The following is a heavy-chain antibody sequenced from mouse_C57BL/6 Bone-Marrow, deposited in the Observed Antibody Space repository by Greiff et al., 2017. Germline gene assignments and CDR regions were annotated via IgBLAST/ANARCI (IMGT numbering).Heavy chain of an antibody. V-gene: IGHV1-4*01. CDR1: GYTFTSYT. Sequence: QVQLQQSGAELARPGASVKMSCKASGYTFTSYTMHWVKQRPGPGLEWIGYINPSSGYTKYNQKFKDKATLTADKSSSTAYMQLSSLTSEDSAVYYCAIGSSSGYVGYWGQGTTRTVSS. CDR3: AIGSSSGYVGY. CDR2: INPSSGYT. J-gene: IGHJ2*01. D-gene: IGHD3-2*02.